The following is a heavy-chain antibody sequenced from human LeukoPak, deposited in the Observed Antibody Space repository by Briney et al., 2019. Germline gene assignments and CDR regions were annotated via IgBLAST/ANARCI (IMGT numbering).Heavy chain of an antibody. V-gene: IGHV3-23*01. CDR2: XXDRGRTT. J-gene: IGHJ4*02. D-gene: IGHD3-10*01. Sequence: PGRSLRLSCAASGFTFSRYAMGWVRQAPGKGRXXXXXXXDRGRTTYYADSVRGRFTISRDNSNNTLYLQMNGLRAEDTAIYFCAKDLDYYGSGSPWYFDFWGQGTLVTVSS. CDR1: GFTFSRYA. CDR3: AKDLDYYGSGSPWYFDF.